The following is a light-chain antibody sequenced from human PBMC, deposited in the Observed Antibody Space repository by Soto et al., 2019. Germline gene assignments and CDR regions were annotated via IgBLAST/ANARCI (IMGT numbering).Light chain of an antibody. CDR3: SSYTSSSTLRGV. Sequence: SVLTQPASVSGSPGQSITISCTGTSSDVGGYNYVSWYQQHPGRAPKLMIYDVSNRPSGISNRFSGSKSGNTASLTISGLQAEDEADYYCSSYTSSSTLRGVFGTGTKVTVL. V-gene: IGLV2-14*01. CDR2: DVS. J-gene: IGLJ1*01. CDR1: SSDVGGYNY.